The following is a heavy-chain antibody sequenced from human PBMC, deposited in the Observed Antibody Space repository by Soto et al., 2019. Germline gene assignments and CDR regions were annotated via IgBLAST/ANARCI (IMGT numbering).Heavy chain of an antibody. CDR2: IYPGDSDT. Sequence: RGESLKISCKGSGYSFTSYWIGWVRQMPGKGLGWMGIIYPGDSDTRYSPSFQGQVTISADKSISTAYLQWSSLKASDTAMYYCARHGTNGVPYYGMDVWGQGTTVTVSS. CDR3: ARHGTNGVPYYGMDV. V-gene: IGHV5-51*01. D-gene: IGHD2-8*01. CDR1: GYSFTSYW. J-gene: IGHJ6*02.